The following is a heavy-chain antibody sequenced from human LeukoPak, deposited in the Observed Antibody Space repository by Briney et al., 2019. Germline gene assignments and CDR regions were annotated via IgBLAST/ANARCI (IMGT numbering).Heavy chain of an antibody. Sequence: WRSLRLSCAAPGITFSSYGMSWVRQAPGKGLEWVSSISSTGGTTYYADSVKGRFTISRDNSKNTLYLQMNSLRSEDTALYYCARGDKQLVFNRNKGGFDPWGQGTLVTVSS. D-gene: IGHD6-13*01. J-gene: IGHJ5*02. CDR1: GITFSSYG. CDR3: ARGDKQLVFNRNKGGFDP. V-gene: IGHV3-23*01. CDR2: ISSTGGTT.